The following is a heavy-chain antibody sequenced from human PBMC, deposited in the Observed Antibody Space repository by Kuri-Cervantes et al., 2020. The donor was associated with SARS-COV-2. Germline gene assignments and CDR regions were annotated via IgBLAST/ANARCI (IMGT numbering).Heavy chain of an antibody. CDR1: GFTFSSYG. D-gene: IGHD3-22*01. V-gene: IGHV3-NL1*01. J-gene: IGHJ4*02. Sequence: GESLKISCAASGFTFSSYGMHWVRQAPGKGLEWVSVIYSGGSTYYADSVKGRFTISRDNSKNTLYLQMNSLRAEDTAVYYCARPYYYDSSGRDYWGQGTLVTVSS. CDR2: IYSGGST. CDR3: ARPYYYDSSGRDY.